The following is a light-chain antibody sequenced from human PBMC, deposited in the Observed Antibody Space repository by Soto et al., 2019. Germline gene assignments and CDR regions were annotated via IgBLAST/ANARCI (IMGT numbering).Light chain of an antibody. CDR1: QSISSY. J-gene: IGKJ4*02. Sequence: DIQMTQSPSSLSASVGDRVTITCRASQSISSYLNWYPQKPGIAPKLLIYAASSLQSGVPSRFSGSGSGTDFTLTISSLQPEDFATYYCQQSYSTPLTFGGGTKVEIK. CDR2: AAS. V-gene: IGKV1-39*01. CDR3: QQSYSTPLT.